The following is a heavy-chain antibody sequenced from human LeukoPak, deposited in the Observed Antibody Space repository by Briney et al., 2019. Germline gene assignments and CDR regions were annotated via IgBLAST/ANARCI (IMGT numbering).Heavy chain of an antibody. CDR2: LKRKTDGGTT. Sequence: GGSLRLSCAASGFTFSSYAMHWVRQAPGKGLEWVGRLKRKTDGGTTDYAAPVKGRFTISRDDSENTLYLQMNSLKTEDTAVYYCTNLDYWGQGTLVTVSS. J-gene: IGHJ4*02. CDR1: GFTFSSYA. V-gene: IGHV3-15*01. CDR3: TNLDY.